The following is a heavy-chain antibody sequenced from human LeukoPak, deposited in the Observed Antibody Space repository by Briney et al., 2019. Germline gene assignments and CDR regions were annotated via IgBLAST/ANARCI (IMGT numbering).Heavy chain of an antibody. CDR1: GFILSSYW. J-gene: IGHJ3*02. D-gene: IGHD2-8*02. V-gene: IGHV3-7*01. CDR2: IDRDGNKK. CDR3: ARDRTSCTGNICYDAFDI. Sequence: GGSLRLSCAASGFILSSYWMTWVRQAPGKGLEWVANIDRDGNKKNHVDSVEGRFTISRDNGKNLLHLQMNSLRAEDTALYYCARDRTSCTGNICYDAFDIWGQGTMVIVSS.